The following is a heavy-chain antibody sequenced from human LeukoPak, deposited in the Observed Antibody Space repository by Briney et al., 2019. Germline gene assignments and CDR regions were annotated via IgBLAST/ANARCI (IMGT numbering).Heavy chain of an antibody. CDR3: ARDMGRGSFDI. D-gene: IGHD3-10*01. Sequence: GGSLRLSCVASGFTYSHYGMNWVRQAPGRGVEWVSGINSDGSSTSYADSVKGRFTISRDNAKNSLYLQMNSLRAEDTALYYCARDMGRGSFDIWGQGTMVTVSS. J-gene: IGHJ3*02. CDR2: INSDGSST. CDR1: GFTYSHYG. V-gene: IGHV3-74*01.